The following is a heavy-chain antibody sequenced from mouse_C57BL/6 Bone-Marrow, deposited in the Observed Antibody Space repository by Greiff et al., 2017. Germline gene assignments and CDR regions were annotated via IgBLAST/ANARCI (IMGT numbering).Heavy chain of an antibody. D-gene: IGHD3-2*02. CDR1: GYTFTSYW. Sequence: QVQLQQSGAELVKPGASVKMSCKASGYTFTSYWITWVKQRPGQGLEWIGDIYPGSGSTNYNEKFKSKATLTVDTSSSTAYMQLSSLTSEDSAVYYCASGPQLRSAWFAYWGQGTLVTVSA. CDR3: ASGPQLRSAWFAY. V-gene: IGHV1-55*01. J-gene: IGHJ3*01. CDR2: IYPGSGST.